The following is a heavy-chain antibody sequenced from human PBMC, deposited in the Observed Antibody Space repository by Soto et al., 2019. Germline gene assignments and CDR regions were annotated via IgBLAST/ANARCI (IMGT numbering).Heavy chain of an antibody. Sequence: PSETLSLTCAVSGCSISSGDHYWSWIRQPPGKGLEWIGYIFYSGSTYYNPSLRSRLAMSLDTSKNQFSLRLSSVTAADTAVYYCARDRCSRGTCYSDGDRFDSWGQGTLVTVSS. J-gene: IGHJ5*01. CDR2: IFYSGST. CDR3: ARDRCSRGTCYSDGDRFDS. CDR1: GCSISSGDHY. V-gene: IGHV4-30-4*01. D-gene: IGHD2-15*01.